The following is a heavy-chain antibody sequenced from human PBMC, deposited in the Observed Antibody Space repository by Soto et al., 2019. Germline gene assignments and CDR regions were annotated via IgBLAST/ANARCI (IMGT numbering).Heavy chain of an antibody. V-gene: IGHV3-23*01. CDR3: AKLPAVYSGSSYFDS. CDR2: ISGGGSQT. J-gene: IGHJ4*02. Sequence: DVQLRESGGGLVQPGGSLRLACEASGFAFSRFAMSWVRQAPGQGLQWVSHISGGGSQTYYGDSVEGRFTISRDNSRNTVYLEMTSLRADDTAVYYCAKLPAVYSGSSYFDSWGQGILVTVSS. D-gene: IGHD1-26*01. CDR1: GFAFSRFA.